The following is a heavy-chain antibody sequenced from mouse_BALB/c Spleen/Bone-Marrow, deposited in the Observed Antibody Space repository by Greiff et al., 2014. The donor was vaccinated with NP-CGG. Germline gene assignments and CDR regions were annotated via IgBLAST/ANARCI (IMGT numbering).Heavy chain of an antibody. CDR3: ARWEYYAIDY. CDR1: GFNIKDTY. D-gene: IGHD4-1*01. CDR2: IDPANGNT. V-gene: IGHV14-3*02. Sequence: VQLKESGAELVKPGASVKLSCTASGFNIKDTYMHWVKQRPEQGLEWIGRIDPANGNTKYDPKFQGKATITADTSSNTAFLQLSSLTSEYTAVYYCARWEYYAIDYWGPGPSVPVPS. J-gene: IGHJ4*01.